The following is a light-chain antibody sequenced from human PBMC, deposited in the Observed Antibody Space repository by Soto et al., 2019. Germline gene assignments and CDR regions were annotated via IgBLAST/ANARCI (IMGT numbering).Light chain of an antibody. CDR3: QQRSSWIT. CDR1: QSVSSY. Sequence: IVLTQSPATLSLWPGETAILSCRASQSVSSYLSWYQQKPGQAPRLLIYDASSRAPGVPARFSGSGSGTDFTLTISSLEPEDFAHYYCQQRSSWITFGQGTRLEIE. CDR2: DAS. J-gene: IGKJ5*01. V-gene: IGKV3-11*01.